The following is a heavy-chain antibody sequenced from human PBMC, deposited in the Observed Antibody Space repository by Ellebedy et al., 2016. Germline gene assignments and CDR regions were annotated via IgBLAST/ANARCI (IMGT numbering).Heavy chain of an antibody. D-gene: IGHD6-19*01. Sequence: GGSLRLSCAASGFTFTNYWMGWVRQAPGKGLEWVSTISSAGSPNYADSVRGRFTISRDSSKDTLYLEMDSLRADDTAIYYCAKCRHSTGCLLDSWGQGTLVTVSS. CDR2: ISSAGSP. V-gene: IGHV3-23*01. CDR1: GFTFTNYW. CDR3: AKCRHSTGCLLDS. J-gene: IGHJ4*02.